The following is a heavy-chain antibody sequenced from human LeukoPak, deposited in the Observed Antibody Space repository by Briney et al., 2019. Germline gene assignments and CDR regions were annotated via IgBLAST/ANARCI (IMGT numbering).Heavy chain of an antibody. CDR2: ININGNT. Sequence: GGSLRLSCAASGFTVSANYMNWVRQAPGKGLEWVSIININGNTYYADSVKGRFTISRDNSKNTLYLQMNSLRAADTAVYYCARRRGDYFDYWGQGTLVTVSS. CDR3: ARRRGDYFDY. CDR1: GFTVSANY. J-gene: IGHJ4*02. V-gene: IGHV3-53*01.